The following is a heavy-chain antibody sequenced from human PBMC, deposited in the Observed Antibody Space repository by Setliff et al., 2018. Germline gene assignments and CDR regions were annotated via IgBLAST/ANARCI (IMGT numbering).Heavy chain of an antibody. D-gene: IGHD3-22*01. Sequence: SETLSLTCTVSAGSISSSSYYWGWIRQPPGKGLEWIATIHYSGSTYYNPSLKSRVTTSVDTSKNQFSLKLSSVTAADTAVYYCARQGRKSDSRGYYYWNDFDYWGQGALVTVSS. V-gene: IGHV4-39*01. CDR2: IHYSGST. J-gene: IGHJ4*02. CDR1: AGSISSSSYY. CDR3: ARQGRKSDSRGYYYWNDFDY.